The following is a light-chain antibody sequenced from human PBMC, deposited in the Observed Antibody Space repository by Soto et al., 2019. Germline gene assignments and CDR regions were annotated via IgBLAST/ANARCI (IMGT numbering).Light chain of an antibody. CDR2: GNS. CDR1: SSNIGAGYD. V-gene: IGLV1-40*01. J-gene: IGLJ2*01. Sequence: QSVLTQPPSVSGAPGQRATISCTGSSSNIGAGYDVHWYRQLPGTAPKLLIYGNSNRPSGVPDRFSGSKSGTSASLAITGLQAEDEAGYYCQSYDSSLSGSVFGGGTKLTVL. CDR3: QSYDSSLSGSV.